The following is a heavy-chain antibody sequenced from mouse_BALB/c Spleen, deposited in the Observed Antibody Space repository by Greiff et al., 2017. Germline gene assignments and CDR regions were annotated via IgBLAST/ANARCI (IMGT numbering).Heavy chain of an antibody. J-gene: IGHJ3*01. CDR2: ISDGGSYT. D-gene: IGHD2-14*01. V-gene: IGHV5-4*02. CDR3: ARAHRYGRGWFAY. Sequence: EVKLMESGGGLVKPGGSLKLSCAASGFTFSDYYMYWVRQTPEKRLEWVATISDGGSYTYYPDSVKGRFTISRDNAKNNLYLQMSSLKSEDTAMYYCARAHRYGRGWFAYWGQGTLVTVSA. CDR1: GFTFSDYY.